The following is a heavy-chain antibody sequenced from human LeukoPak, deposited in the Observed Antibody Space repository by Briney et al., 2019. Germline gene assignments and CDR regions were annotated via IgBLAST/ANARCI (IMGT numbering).Heavy chain of an antibody. Sequence: GGSLRLSCAASGFTFSSYWMSWVRQAPEKGLEWVANIKEDGSEKYYVDSVKGRFTISRDNAKNSLYLQMNSLRAEDTAVYYCAREAHSSSWYFYYAMDVWGQGTTVTVSS. D-gene: IGHD6-13*01. CDR2: IKEDGSEK. J-gene: IGHJ6*02. V-gene: IGHV3-7*01. CDR3: AREAHSSSWYFYYAMDV. CDR1: GFTFSSYW.